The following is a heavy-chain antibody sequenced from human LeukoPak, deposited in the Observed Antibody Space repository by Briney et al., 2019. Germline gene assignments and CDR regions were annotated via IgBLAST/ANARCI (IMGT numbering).Heavy chain of an antibody. J-gene: IGHJ5*02. D-gene: IGHD2-15*01. CDR1: GFTFSSYE. Sequence: GGSLRLSCAASGFTFSSYEMNWVRQAPGKGLEWVSYISGSGSIINYADSVQGRFTISRDNAKNSLSLQMNSLRVEDTAVYYCARGGRTMFNLWGQGTQVTVSS. V-gene: IGHV3-48*03. CDR3: ARGGRTMFNL. CDR2: ISGSGSII.